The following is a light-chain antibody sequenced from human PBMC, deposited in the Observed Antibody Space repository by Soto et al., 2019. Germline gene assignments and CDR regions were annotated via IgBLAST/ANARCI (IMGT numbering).Light chain of an antibody. J-gene: IGKJ5*01. CDR1: QSVSSY. V-gene: IGKV3-11*01. Sequence: DIVLTQSPATLSLSPGERATLSCRASQSVSSYFAWYQQKPGQAPRLLIYDASNRATGIPARFSGSGSGTDFTLTISSLEPEDFAVYYCQQRSNWPLITFGQGTRLEI. CDR2: DAS. CDR3: QQRSNWPLIT.